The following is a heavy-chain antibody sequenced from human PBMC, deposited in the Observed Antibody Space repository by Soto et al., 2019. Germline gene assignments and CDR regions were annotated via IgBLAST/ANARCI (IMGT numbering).Heavy chain of an antibody. V-gene: IGHV1-18*01. Sequence: ASVKVSCKASGYTLINYAMHWVRQAPGQRHEWMGWINPYNGNTNYAQKFQGRVTMTTDTSTTTAYMELRSLRSDDTAVYYCARDSIPLAPRKWFDPWGQGTLVTVSS. CDR3: ARDSIPLAPRKWFDP. CDR2: INPYNGNT. D-gene: IGHD2-21*01. CDR1: GYTLINYA. J-gene: IGHJ5*02.